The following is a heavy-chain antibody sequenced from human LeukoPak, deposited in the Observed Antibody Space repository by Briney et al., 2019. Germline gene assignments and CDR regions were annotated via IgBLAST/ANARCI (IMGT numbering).Heavy chain of an antibody. CDR3: AKDFNDLGYYYYGMDV. J-gene: IGHJ6*02. CDR2: ISGDGGST. Sequence: GGSLRLSCAASGFTFDDYAMHWVRQAPGKGLEWVSLISGDGGSTYYADSVEGRFTISRDNSKNSLYLQMNSLRTEDTALYYCAKDFNDLGYYYYGMDVWGQGTTVTVSS. V-gene: IGHV3-43*02. CDR1: GFTFDDYA. D-gene: IGHD3-3*01.